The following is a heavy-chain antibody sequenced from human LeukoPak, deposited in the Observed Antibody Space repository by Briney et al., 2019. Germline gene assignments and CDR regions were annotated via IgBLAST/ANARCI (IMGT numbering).Heavy chain of an antibody. CDR3: ARGAAATY. CDR2: INTSGST. J-gene: IGHJ4*02. V-gene: IGHV4-61*02. Sequence: SSETLSLTCTVSGGSFSSGSYYWSWIRQPAGKGLEWIGRINTSGSTNYNPSLKSRVTMSVDTSKNQFSLKLSSVTAADTAVYYCARGAAATYWGQGTLVTVSS. CDR1: GGSFSSGSYY. D-gene: IGHD6-13*01.